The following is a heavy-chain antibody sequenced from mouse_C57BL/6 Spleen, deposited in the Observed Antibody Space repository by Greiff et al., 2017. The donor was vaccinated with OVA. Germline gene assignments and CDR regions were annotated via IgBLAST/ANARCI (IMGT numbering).Heavy chain of an antibody. Sequence: VKLMESGPGLVAPSQSLSITCTVSGFSLTSYAISWVRRPPGKGLEWLGVIWTGGGTNYNSALKSRLSISKDNSKSQVFLKMNSLQTDDTARYYCARNSNYETWFAYWGQGTLVTVSA. CDR2: IWTGGGT. V-gene: IGHV2-9-1*01. CDR1: GFSLTSYA. J-gene: IGHJ3*01. D-gene: IGHD2-5*01. CDR3: ARNSNYETWFAY.